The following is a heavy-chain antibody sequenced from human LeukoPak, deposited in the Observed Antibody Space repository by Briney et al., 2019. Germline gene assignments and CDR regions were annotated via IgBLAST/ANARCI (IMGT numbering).Heavy chain of an antibody. CDR2: IDPSDSYT. Sequence: GESLKISCKGSGYSFTSYWISWVRQMPGKGLEWMGRIDPSDSYTSYSPSFQGHVTISGDKSISTAYLQWSSVKAPDTAMYYCARQGGDSSGYYCDYWGQGTLVTVSS. CDR1: GYSFTSYW. V-gene: IGHV5-10-1*01. D-gene: IGHD3-22*01. J-gene: IGHJ4*02. CDR3: ARQGGDSSGYYCDY.